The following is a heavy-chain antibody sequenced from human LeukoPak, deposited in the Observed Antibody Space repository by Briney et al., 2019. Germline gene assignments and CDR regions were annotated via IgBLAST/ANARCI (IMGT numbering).Heavy chain of an antibody. CDR1: GFTFSSYW. Sequence: PGGSLRLSCAAFGFTFSSYWMNWVRPAPGKGLEWVSGINWNGGSTGYADSVKGRFTISRDNAKNSLYLQMNSLRAEDTALYYCARDGYDSSGYQTLWGQGTLVTVSS. CDR3: ARDGYDSSGYQTL. J-gene: IGHJ4*02. V-gene: IGHV3-20*04. D-gene: IGHD3-22*01. CDR2: INWNGGST.